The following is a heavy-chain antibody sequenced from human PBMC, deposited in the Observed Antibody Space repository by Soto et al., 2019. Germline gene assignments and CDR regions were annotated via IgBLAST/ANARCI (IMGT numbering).Heavy chain of an antibody. D-gene: IGHD2-21*02. CDR2: VFSSVSA. V-gene: IGHV4-4*07. CDR1: GVSVRSYT. J-gene: IGHJ4*02. Sequence: QLQLQESGPGQVRPSETLSLTCIVSGVSVRSYTWSWVRQPANKGLEWIGRVFSSVSATYNPSLKSRVTITMDTPENRISLKLDSVTAADAGVYHCARDGMTTGDTWGPGTAVTVSS. CDR3: ARDGMTTGDT.